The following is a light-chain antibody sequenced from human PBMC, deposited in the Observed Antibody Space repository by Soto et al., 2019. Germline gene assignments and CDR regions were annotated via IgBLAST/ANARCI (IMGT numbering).Light chain of an antibody. V-gene: IGKV1-5*03. J-gene: IGKJ1*01. CDR1: QSVNTC. CDR3: QQYNSFPPA. CDR2: KAS. Sequence: DIQMTQSPSTLSASVGDRITITCRASQSVNTCLAWYQQKPGKAPKLLIYKASNLEGGVPLRFSGSGSGTEFTLTIGSLQPDDFATYYCQQYNSFPPAFGQGTKVEI.